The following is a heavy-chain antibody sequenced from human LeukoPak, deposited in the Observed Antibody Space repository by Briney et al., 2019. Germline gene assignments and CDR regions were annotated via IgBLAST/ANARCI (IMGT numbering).Heavy chain of an antibody. V-gene: IGHV4-4*09. CDR1: GGSISSYY. J-gene: IGHJ4*02. CDR2: IYTSGST. Sequence: SETLSLTCTVSGGSISSYYWSWIRQPPGKGLEWIGYIYTSGSTNYNPSLKSQVTISVDTSKNQFSLKLSSVTAADTAVYYCARQLDRGYFDYWGQGTLVTVSS. CDR3: ARQLDRGYFDY. D-gene: IGHD2-2*03.